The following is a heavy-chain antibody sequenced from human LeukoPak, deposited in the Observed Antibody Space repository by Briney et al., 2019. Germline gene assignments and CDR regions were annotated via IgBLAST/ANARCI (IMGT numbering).Heavy chain of an antibody. CDR2: INPNSGGT. V-gene: IGHV1-2*02. CDR1: GYTFTGYY. Sequence: ASVKVSCKASGYTFTGYYMHWVRQAPGQGLEWIGWINPNSGGTNYAQKFQGRVTMTRDTSFSTAYMELSRLRSDDTAVYYCARGGTYYDYVWGSYSPAYYFDYWGQGTLVTVSS. J-gene: IGHJ4*02. CDR3: ARGGTYYDYVWGSYSPAYYFDY. D-gene: IGHD3-16*01.